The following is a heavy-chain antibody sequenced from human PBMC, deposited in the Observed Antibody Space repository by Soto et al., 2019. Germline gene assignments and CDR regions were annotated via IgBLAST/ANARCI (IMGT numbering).Heavy chain of an antibody. V-gene: IGHV1-69*13. D-gene: IGHD1-7*01. J-gene: IGHJ6*02. CDR3: NRGSTGTTFHYYYGMDV. CDR1: GGTFSSYA. CDR2: IIPIFGTA. Sequence: ASVKVSCKASGGTFSSYAISWVRQAPGQGLEWMGGIIPIFGTANYAQKFQGRVTITADESTSTAYMELSSLRSEDTAVYYCNRGSTGTTFHYYYGMDVWGQGTTVTVSS.